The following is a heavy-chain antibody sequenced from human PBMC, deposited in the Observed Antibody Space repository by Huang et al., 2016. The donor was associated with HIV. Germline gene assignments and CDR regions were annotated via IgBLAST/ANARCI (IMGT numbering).Heavy chain of an antibody. V-gene: IGHV4-39*01. J-gene: IGHJ4*02. D-gene: IGHD2-15*01. CDR1: GGSISSSNYY. Sequence: QLQLQESGPGLVKASETLSLTCIVSGGSISSSNYYWGWVRQPPGKGLEWIGSIYYVGNTFYPPSLKSRFTISVDTSKNRLSLKVRSVPAADTAVYYCARHNIYCSGGGCSSFDYWGQGTLVTVSS. CDR3: ARHNIYCSGGGCSSFDY. CDR2: IYYVGNT.